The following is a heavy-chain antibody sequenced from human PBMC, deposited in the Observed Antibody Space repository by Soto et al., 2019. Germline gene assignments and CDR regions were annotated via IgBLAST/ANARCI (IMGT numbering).Heavy chain of an antibody. V-gene: IGHV1-69*12. Sequence: QVQLVQSGAEVKKPGSSVKVSCKASGGTFSTYTLYWVRQAPGQGLEWMGGISPGIDIRDYAQKFQGRVTITADESTSTVSMQLSTLISAATAFYHCAGGMCFGGSCYLDVWGQGTLVTVSS. J-gene: IGHJ4*02. CDR3: AGGMCFGGSCYLDV. CDR2: ISPGIDIR. CDR1: GGTFSTYT. D-gene: IGHD2-15*01.